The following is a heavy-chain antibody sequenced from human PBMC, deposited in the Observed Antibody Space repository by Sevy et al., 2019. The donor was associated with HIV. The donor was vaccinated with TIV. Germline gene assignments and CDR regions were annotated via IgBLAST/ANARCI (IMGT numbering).Heavy chain of an antibody. Sequence: GGSLRLSCAASGITFSSAWMSWVRLVPGKGLEWLGRIKSETDGGAADYAATVKGRFTISRKDSKETLYLQLNSLKTEDTAVYYCTTDLGFYSSKWGQGTLVTVSS. D-gene: IGHD4-4*01. CDR1: GITFSSAW. V-gene: IGHV3-15*01. CDR2: IKSETDGGAA. J-gene: IGHJ4*02. CDR3: TTDLGFYSSK.